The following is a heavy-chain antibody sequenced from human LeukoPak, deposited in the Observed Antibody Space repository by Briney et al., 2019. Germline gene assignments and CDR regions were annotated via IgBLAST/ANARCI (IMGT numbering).Heavy chain of an antibody. D-gene: IGHD3-22*01. V-gene: IGHV3-48*01. CDR2: IGSSSTTI. CDR1: GFTFSSYG. Sequence: PGGSLRLSCAASGFTFSSYGMSWVRQAPGKGLEWVSYIGSSSTTIYYADSVKGRFTISRDNAKNSLYLQMNSLRAEDTAVYYCVRDHHRRLYDSQARDTFDIWGQGTMVTVSS. CDR3: VRDHHRRLYDSQARDTFDI. J-gene: IGHJ3*02.